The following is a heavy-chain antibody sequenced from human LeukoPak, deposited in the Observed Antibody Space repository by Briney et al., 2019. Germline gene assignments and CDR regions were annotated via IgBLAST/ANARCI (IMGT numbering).Heavy chain of an antibody. CDR3: ARGAQYSSSXXXWFDP. CDR1: GYTFTSYD. Sequence: ASVKVSCKASGYTFTSYDINWVRQDTGQGLEWMGWMNPNSGNTGYAQRFQGRVTMTRNTSISTAYMELSSLRSEDTAVYYCARGAQYSSSXXXWFDPWGQGTLVTVSS. CDR2: MNPNSGNT. J-gene: IGHJ5*02. D-gene: IGHD6-6*01. V-gene: IGHV1-8*01.